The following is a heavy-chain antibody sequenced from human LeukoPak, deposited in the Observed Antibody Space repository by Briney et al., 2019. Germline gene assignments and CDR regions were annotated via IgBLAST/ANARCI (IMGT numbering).Heavy chain of an antibody. CDR3: ARYVGGSLDY. CDR1: GFTFSTYW. Sequence: GGSLRLSCAASGFTFSTYWMAWVRQAPGKGLEWVANIKEDESAKHQADSVKGRFTIFRDNAQNSVYLQMSSLRGEDTAVYYCARYVGGSLDYWGQGTLVTVSS. V-gene: IGHV3-7*01. D-gene: IGHD1-26*01. CDR2: IKEDESAK. J-gene: IGHJ4*02.